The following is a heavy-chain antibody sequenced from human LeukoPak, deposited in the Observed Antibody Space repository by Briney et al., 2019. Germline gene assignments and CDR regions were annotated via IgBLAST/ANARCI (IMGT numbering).Heavy chain of an antibody. V-gene: IGHV4-59*08. J-gene: IGHJ4*02. CDR2: ISYIGST. Sequence: SETLSLTCTVSGGSISSFYWSWIRQPPGKGLEWIGYISYIGSTNFNPSLKSRVTISVDTSKNQFSLKLSSVTAADTAVYYCARHGNHVGGIQLWLSLDYWGQGTLVTVSS. CDR3: ARHGNHVGGIQLWLSLDY. D-gene: IGHD5-18*01. CDR1: GGSISSFY.